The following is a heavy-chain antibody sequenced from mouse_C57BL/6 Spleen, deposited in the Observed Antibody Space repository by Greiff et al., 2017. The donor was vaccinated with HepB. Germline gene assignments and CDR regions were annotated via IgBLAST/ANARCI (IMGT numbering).Heavy chain of an antibody. Sequence: VQLQQPGAELVKPGASVKMSCKASGYTFTSYWITWVKQRPGQGLEWIGDIYPGSGSTNYNEKLKSKATLTVDTPSSTAYMQLSSLTSEDSAVYYCARKNNYGSGYGYWGQGTTLTVSS. CDR2: IYPGSGST. V-gene: IGHV1-55*01. CDR1: GYTFTSYW. D-gene: IGHD1-1*01. CDR3: ARKNNYGSGYGY. J-gene: IGHJ2*01.